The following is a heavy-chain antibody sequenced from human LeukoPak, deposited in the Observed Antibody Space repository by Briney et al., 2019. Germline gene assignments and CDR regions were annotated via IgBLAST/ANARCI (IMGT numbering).Heavy chain of an antibody. J-gene: IGHJ4*02. Sequence: KPSETLSLTCAVYGGSFSGYYWSWIRQPPGKGLEWIGEINHSGSTNYNPSLKSRVTISVDTSKNQFSLKLSSVTAADTAVYHCARAYYDFWSGYYTGFDYWGQGTLVTVSS. CDR3: ARAYYDFWSGYYTGFDY. V-gene: IGHV4-34*01. CDR1: GGSFSGYY. D-gene: IGHD3-3*01. CDR2: INHSGST.